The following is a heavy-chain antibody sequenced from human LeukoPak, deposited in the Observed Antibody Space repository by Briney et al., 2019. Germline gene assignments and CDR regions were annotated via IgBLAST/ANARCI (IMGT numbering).Heavy chain of an antibody. CDR3: VRWIVGGPR. Sequence: GRSLRLSCAASGFTFSDHDMDWVRQAPGKGLEWVGRTKNEASGYSTEYAASVKGRFTISRDHSKTSLYLQMNSLKTEDTAMYYCVRWIVGGPRWGQGTLVTVSS. V-gene: IGHV3-72*01. J-gene: IGHJ4*02. CDR2: TKNEASGYST. CDR1: GFTFSDHD. D-gene: IGHD1-26*01.